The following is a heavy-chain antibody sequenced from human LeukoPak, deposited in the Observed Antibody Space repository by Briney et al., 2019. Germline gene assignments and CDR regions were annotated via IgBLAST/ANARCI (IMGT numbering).Heavy chain of an antibody. Sequence: GASLKISCKGSGYSFTSYWIGWVRQLPEKGLEWMGIIYPVDSDTTYSPSFQGQVTISADKSISTAYLQWSSLKASDTAMYYCARQGQLLLRGAFDIWGQGTMVTVSS. CDR1: GYSFTSYW. CDR3: ARQGQLLLRGAFDI. D-gene: IGHD2-15*01. CDR2: IYPVDSDT. J-gene: IGHJ3*02. V-gene: IGHV5-51*01.